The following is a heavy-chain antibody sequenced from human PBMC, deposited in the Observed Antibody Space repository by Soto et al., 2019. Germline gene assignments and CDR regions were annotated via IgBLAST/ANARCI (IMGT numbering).Heavy chain of an antibody. CDR1: GFSFNDYY. D-gene: IGHD2-15*01. Sequence: GGSLRLSCAVSGFSFNDYYMSWIRQVPGKGLEWLSYISDITRGETGYADSVKGRFTVSRDSAKSSMYLQMNSLRAEDTAVYYCASWKVVDSNGGFDYWGQGALVTVSS. V-gene: IGHV3-11*06. CDR3: ASWKVVDSNGGFDY. CDR2: ISDITRGET. J-gene: IGHJ4*02.